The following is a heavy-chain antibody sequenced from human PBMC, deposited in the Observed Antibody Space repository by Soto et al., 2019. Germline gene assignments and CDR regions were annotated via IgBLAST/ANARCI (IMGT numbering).Heavy chain of an antibody. CDR3: AKDRDPIVVVPAAILDY. CDR1: GFTFSSYG. J-gene: IGHJ4*02. V-gene: IGHV3-30*18. D-gene: IGHD2-2*02. CDR2: ISYDGSNK. Sequence: PVGSLRLSCAAPGFTFSSYGMHWVRQAPGKGLEWVAVISYDGSNKYYADSVRGRFTISRDNSKNTLYLQMNSLRAEDTAVYYCAKDRDPIVVVPAAILDYWGQGTLVTVSS.